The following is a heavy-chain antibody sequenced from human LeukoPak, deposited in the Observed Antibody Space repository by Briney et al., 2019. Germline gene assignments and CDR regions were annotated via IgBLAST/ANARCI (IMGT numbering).Heavy chain of an antibody. CDR3: ARDLRTPSDTNIAIDY. J-gene: IGHJ4*02. V-gene: IGHV3-74*01. CDR1: GFTFSNYC. D-gene: IGHD4-23*01. Sequence: GGSLRLSCAASGFTFSNYCMHWVRQGPGKGLVWVSRINSDGRLTSYADSVKGRFTISRDNAKNTLYLQMNSLRAEDTAVYYCARDLRTPSDTNIAIDYWGQGTLVTVSS. CDR2: INSDGRLT.